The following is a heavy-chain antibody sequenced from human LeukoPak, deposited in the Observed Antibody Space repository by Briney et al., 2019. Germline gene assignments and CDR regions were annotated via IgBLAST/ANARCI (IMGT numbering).Heavy chain of an antibody. J-gene: IGHJ4*02. Sequence: GASVKVSCKASGYTFTSYGISWVRQAPGQGLEWMGWISAYNGNTNSAQKLQGRVTMTTDISTSTAYMELRSLRSDDTAVYYCARDSRPPSAVRSDYWGQGTLDTVSS. CDR1: GYTFTSYG. V-gene: IGHV1-18*01. D-gene: IGHD3-10*01. CDR2: ISAYNGNT. CDR3: ARDSRPPSAVRSDY.